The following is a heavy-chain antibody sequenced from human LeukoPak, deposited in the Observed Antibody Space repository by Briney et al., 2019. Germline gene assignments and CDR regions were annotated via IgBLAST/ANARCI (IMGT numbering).Heavy chain of an antibody. CDR3: AKDGYSSSWSRYFDY. D-gene: IGHD6-13*01. Sequence: PGRSLRLSCAASGFTFDDYAMHWVRQAPGKGLEWVSGISWNSGSIGYADSVKGRFTISRDNAKSSLYLQMNSLRAEDTALYYCAKDGYSSSWSRYFDYWGQGTLVTVSS. CDR1: GFTFDDYA. J-gene: IGHJ4*02. V-gene: IGHV3-9*01. CDR2: ISWNSGSI.